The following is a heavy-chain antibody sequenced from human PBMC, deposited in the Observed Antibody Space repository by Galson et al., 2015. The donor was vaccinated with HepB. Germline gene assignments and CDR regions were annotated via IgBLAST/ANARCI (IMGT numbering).Heavy chain of an antibody. CDR1: GYTFTSYG. CDR2: ISAYNGNT. Sequence: SVKVSCKASGYTFTSYGISWVRQAPGQGLEWMGRISAYNGNTNYAQKLQGRVTMTTDTSASTAYMELSSLRSEDTAVYYCARDFFYWGDFWSGYLGRGWFDPWGQGTLVTVSS. CDR3: ARDFFYWGDFWSGYLGRGWFDP. V-gene: IGHV1-18*01. D-gene: IGHD3-3*01. J-gene: IGHJ5*02.